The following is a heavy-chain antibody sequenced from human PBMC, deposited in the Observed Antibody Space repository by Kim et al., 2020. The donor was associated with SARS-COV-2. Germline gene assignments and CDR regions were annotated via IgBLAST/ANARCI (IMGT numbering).Heavy chain of an antibody. CDR1: GGSISSGGYY. Sequence: SETLSLTCTVSGGSISSGGYYWSWIRQHQGKGLEWIGYIYYSGSTYYTLSLKSRVTISVDTSKNQFSLKLSSVTAADTAVYYCAREERDTMVRGFRRPVIDWGQGTLVTVSS. CDR3: AREERDTMVRGFRRPVID. D-gene: IGHD3-10*01. CDR2: IYYSGST. V-gene: IGHV4-31*03. J-gene: IGHJ4*02.